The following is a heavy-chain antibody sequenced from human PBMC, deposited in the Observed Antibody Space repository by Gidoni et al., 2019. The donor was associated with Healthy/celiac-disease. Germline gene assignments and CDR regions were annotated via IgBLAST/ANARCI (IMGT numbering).Heavy chain of an antibody. CDR2: IDPSDSYT. D-gene: IGHD6-13*01. V-gene: IGHV5-10-1*01. J-gene: IGHJ4*02. Sequence: EVQLVQSGAEVKKPGESLRISCKGSGYSFTSYWISWVRQMPGKGLEWMGRIDPSDSYTNYSPSFQGHVTISADKSISTAYLQWSSLKASDTAMYYCARTVEASSSWSPYYFDYWGQGTLVTVSS. CDR1: GYSFTSYW. CDR3: ARTVEASSSWSPYYFDY.